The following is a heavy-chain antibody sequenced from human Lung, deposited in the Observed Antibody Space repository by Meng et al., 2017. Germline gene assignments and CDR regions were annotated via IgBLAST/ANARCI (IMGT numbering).Heavy chain of an antibody. Sequence: EVHLVESGGGLLQPGGSLRLSFAASGFTFSRYAMSWVRQAPGKGLEWVSAISGSGSSPYYADSVKGRFTISRDNSKNTLYLQMNSLRAEDTAVYYCAKKGWLYWGSGDDYWGQGTLVTVSS. CDR2: ISGSGSSP. CDR3: AKKGWLYWGSGDDY. V-gene: IGHV3-23*04. J-gene: IGHJ4*02. CDR1: GFTFSRYA. D-gene: IGHD7-27*01.